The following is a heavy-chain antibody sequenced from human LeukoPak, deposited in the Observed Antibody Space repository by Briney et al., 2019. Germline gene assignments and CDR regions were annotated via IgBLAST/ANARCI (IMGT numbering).Heavy chain of an antibody. CDR1: GGTFSSYA. CDR2: IIPIFGTA. J-gene: IGHJ4*02. CDR3: ARLSSSWYPGCFDY. V-gene: IGHV1-69*05. D-gene: IGHD6-13*01. Sequence: SVKVSCKASGGTFSSYAISWVRQAPGQGLEWMGGIIPIFGTANYAQKFQGRVTITRDTSASTAYMELSSLRSEDTAVYYCARLSSSWYPGCFDYWGQGTLVTVSS.